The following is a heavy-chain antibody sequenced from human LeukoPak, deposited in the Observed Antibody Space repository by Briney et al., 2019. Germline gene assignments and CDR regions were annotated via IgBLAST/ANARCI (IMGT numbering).Heavy chain of an antibody. Sequence: SETLSLTCAVSGYSISSGYYWGWIRQPPGKGLEWIGSIYHSGSTYYNPSLKSRVTISVDTSKNQFSLKLSSVTAADTAVHYCARIITTSDYYYYMDVWGKGTTVTLSS. CDR3: ARIITTSDYYYYMDV. CDR1: GYSISSGYY. D-gene: IGHD3-22*01. V-gene: IGHV4-38-2*01. CDR2: IYHSGST. J-gene: IGHJ6*03.